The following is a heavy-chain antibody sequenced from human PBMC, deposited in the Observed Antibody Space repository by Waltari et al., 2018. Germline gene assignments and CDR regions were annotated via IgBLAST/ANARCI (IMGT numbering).Heavy chain of an antibody. Sequence: EVQLLESGGGLVQPGGSLRLSCAASGFTFSSYAMSWVRQAPERGLEWVSAISGSGGSTYYADSVKGRFTISRDNSKNTLYLQMNSLRAEDTAVYYCAKDARAVTMIVVVVLDYWGQGTLVTVSS. CDR2: ISGSGGST. D-gene: IGHD3-22*01. CDR1: GFTFSSYA. V-gene: IGHV3-23*01. CDR3: AKDARAVTMIVVVVLDY. J-gene: IGHJ4*02.